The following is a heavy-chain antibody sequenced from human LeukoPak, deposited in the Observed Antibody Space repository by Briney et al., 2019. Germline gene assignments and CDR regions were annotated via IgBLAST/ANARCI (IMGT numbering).Heavy chain of an antibody. J-gene: IGHJ4*02. V-gene: IGHV3-48*01. Sequence: GGSLRLSCAASGFTFSSYSMNWVRQAPGKGLEWVSYISSSSSTIYYADSVKGRFTISRDNAKNSLYLQMNSLRAEDTAVYYCARGGKWLPIHYFDYWGQGTLVTVSS. CDR1: GFTFSSYS. CDR2: ISSSSSTI. D-gene: IGHD5-12*01. CDR3: ARGGKWLPIHYFDY.